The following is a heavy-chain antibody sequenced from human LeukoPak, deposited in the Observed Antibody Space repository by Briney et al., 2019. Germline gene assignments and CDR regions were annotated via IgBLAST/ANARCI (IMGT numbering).Heavy chain of an antibody. CDR1: GGSFSSDS. J-gene: IGHJ2*01. V-gene: IGHV4-59*08. Sequence: SETLSLTCTVSGGSFSSDSWNWIRRAPGRGLELIGYIYNTGSSNHNPSLKNRGTLSLDKSKRQLSLELSSVTAAATAIYYCARQGKMNLVRGTFWYFDLWGRGTLVTVSS. CDR2: IYNTGSS. CDR3: ARQGKMNLVRGTFWYFDL. D-gene: IGHD3-10*01.